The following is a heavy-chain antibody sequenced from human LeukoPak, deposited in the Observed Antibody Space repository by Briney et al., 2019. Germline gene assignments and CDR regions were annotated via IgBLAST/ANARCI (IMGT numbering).Heavy chain of an antibody. Sequence: GASLRLSCAASGFTLSSYAMNWVRQAPGKGLEWGSFISSSGGTTYYADPVKGRFPISRAKSKNTLYLQMSSLRAEDTAVYYCAKDLGRRAPSGSGKNYWGQGTLVTAAS. D-gene: IGHD3-10*01. J-gene: IGHJ4*02. CDR1: GFTLSSYA. CDR3: AKDLGRRAPSGSGKNY. CDR2: ISSSGGTT. V-gene: IGHV3-23*01.